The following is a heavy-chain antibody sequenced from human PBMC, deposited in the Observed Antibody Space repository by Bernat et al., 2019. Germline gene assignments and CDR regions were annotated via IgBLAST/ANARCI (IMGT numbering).Heavy chain of an antibody. CDR1: GFTFSSYS. CDR3: ARVGSGWQEAFDY. D-gene: IGHD6-19*01. Sequence: EVQLVESGGGLVKPGGSLRLSCAASGFTFSSYSMNWVRQAPGKGLEWVSSISSSSRYIYYADSVKGRFTISRDNAKNSLYLQMNSLRAEDTAVYYCARVGSGWQEAFDYWGQGTLVTVSS. CDR2: ISSSSRYI. V-gene: IGHV3-21*01. J-gene: IGHJ4*02.